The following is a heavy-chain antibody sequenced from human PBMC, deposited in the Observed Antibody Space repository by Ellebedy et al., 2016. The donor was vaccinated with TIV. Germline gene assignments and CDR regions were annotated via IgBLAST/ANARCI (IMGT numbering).Heavy chain of an antibody. CDR3: AHSFVSSTSWAGGMDV. CDR1: RGSVSTGNYY. J-gene: IGHJ6*02. D-gene: IGHD2-2*01. CDR2: IYYTGST. V-gene: IGHV4-61*01. Sequence: SETLSLXCAVSRGSVSTGNYYWSWIRQPPGKGLEWIGYIYYTGSTTYNPSLKSRVTIAVDTSKNQFSLKLSSVTAADTAVYYCAHSFVSSTSWAGGMDVWGQGTTVTVSS.